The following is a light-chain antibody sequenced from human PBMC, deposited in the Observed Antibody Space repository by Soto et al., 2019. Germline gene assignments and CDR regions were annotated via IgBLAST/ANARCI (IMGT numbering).Light chain of an antibody. Sequence: DIQVTHSPSSLSASVLYSVTITCRTSQTIGTFLNWYQQKPGKVPNLLISSASSLHTGVPSRFSASGSGTDFTLTISSLQPEDFATYYCQQSYLRWTFGQGTKVDIK. CDR2: SAS. V-gene: IGKV1-39*01. CDR1: QTIGTF. J-gene: IGKJ1*01. CDR3: QQSYLRWT.